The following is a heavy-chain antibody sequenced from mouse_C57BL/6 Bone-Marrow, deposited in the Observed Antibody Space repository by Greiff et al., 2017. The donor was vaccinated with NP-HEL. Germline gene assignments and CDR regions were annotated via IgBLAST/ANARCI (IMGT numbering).Heavy chain of an antibody. J-gene: IGHJ1*03. V-gene: IGHV14-4*01. CDR1: GFNIKDDY. CDR2: IDPENGDT. CDR3: TASYGSSLSYWCFDV. D-gene: IGHD1-1*01. Sequence: VQLQQSGAELVRPGASVKLSCTASGFNIKDDYMHWVKQRPEQGLEWIGWIDPENGDTEYASKFQGKATITADTSSNTAYLPLSILTSEDTAVYYWTASYGSSLSYWCFDVWGTGTTVTVSS.